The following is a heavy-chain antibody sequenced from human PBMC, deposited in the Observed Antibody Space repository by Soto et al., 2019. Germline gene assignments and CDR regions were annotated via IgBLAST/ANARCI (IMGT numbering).Heavy chain of an antibody. J-gene: IGHJ4*02. CDR2: VYPGDSDT. Sequence: GETLTISCKGSGYSFPSYWIGCVRPMPGKGREGMVIVYPGDSDTRYSPSIHGQVTISADKSISPAYLQWSSLKASDTAMYYCARLSGCNNGVCYKFDYWGQGTLVTVSS. V-gene: IGHV5-51*01. CDR1: GYSFPSYW. CDR3: ARLSGCNNGVCYKFDY. D-gene: IGHD2-8*01.